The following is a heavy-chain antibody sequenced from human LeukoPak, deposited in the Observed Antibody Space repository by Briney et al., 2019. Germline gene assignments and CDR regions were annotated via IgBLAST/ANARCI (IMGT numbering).Heavy chain of an antibody. CDR2: ISSSGSTI. CDR3: AGAPYYYDSSGYSDY. D-gene: IGHD3-22*01. CDR1: GFTFSDYY. Sequence: GGSLRLSCAASGFTFSDYYMSWIRQAPGKGLEWVSYISSSGSTIYYADSVKGRFTISRDNAKNSLYLQMNSLRAEDTAVYYCAGAPYYYDSSGYSDYWAQGTLVTVPS. V-gene: IGHV3-11*01. J-gene: IGHJ4*02.